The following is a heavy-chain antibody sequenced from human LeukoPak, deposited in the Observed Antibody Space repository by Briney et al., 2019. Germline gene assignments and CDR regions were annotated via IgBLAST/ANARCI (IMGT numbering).Heavy chain of an antibody. Sequence: SETLSLTCTGSGGSISSYYWSWIRQPPGKELKGIGYIYYSGSTNYNPSLKSRVTISVDTSKNQCSLKLSSVTAADTAVYYCARVRGYSYGIDYWGQGTLVTVSS. CDR1: GGSISSYY. J-gene: IGHJ4*02. CDR3: ARVRGYSYGIDY. D-gene: IGHD5-18*01. CDR2: IYYSGST. V-gene: IGHV4-59*08.